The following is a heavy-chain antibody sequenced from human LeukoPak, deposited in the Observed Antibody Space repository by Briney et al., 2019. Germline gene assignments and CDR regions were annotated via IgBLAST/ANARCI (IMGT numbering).Heavy chain of an antibody. J-gene: IGHJ4*02. V-gene: IGHV1-69*04. D-gene: IGHD5-18*01. CDR1: GGTFSSYA. Sequence: ASVKVSCKASGGTFSSYAISWVRQAPGQGLEWMGRIIPILGIANYAQKFQGRVTITADKSTSTAYMELSGLRSEDTAVYYCARESSYGYDYWGQGTLVTVSS. CDR3: ARESSYGYDY. CDR2: IIPILGIA.